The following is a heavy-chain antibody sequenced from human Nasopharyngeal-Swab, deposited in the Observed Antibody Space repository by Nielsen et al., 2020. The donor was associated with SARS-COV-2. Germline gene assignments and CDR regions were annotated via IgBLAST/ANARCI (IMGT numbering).Heavy chain of an antibody. J-gene: IGHJ4*02. CDR2: IKGKTDGGTT. Sequence: VRQMPGKGLEWVGRIKGKTDGGTTDYAAPVKGRFTISRDDSKNTLYLQMNSLKTEDTAVYYCTTGRYSSGWRGKTYYFDYWGQGTLVTVSS. V-gene: IGHV3-15*01. CDR3: TTGRYSSGWRGKTYYFDY. D-gene: IGHD6-19*01.